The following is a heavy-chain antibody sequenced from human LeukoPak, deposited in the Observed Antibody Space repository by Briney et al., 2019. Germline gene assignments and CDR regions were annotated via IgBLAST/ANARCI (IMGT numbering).Heavy chain of an antibody. CDR1: GDSISRFY. CDR3: ARRIYFDSTFDL. Sequence: SETLSLTCTVSGDSISRFYWSWIRLPPGKGLEWIGYVSSSGSTKYNPSLKSPVTISLDTSKNQVSLKLTPVTAADTAVYYCARRIYFDSTFDLWGQGTLVTVSS. V-gene: IGHV4-59*08. CDR2: VSSSGST. D-gene: IGHD3-9*01. J-gene: IGHJ5*02.